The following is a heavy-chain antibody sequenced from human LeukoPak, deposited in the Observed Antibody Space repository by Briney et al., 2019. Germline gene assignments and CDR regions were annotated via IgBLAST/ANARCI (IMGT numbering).Heavy chain of an antibody. CDR2: IIPISGTA. CDR3: ASRFCTYYYDSSGCGGLDY. V-gene: IGHV1-69*05. Sequence: SVKVSCKASGGTFSSYAISWVRQAPGQGLEWMGGIIPISGTANYAQKLQGRVTITTDESTSTAYMELSSLRSEDTAVYYCASRFCTYYYDSSGCGGLDYWGQGTLVTVSS. D-gene: IGHD3-22*01. J-gene: IGHJ4*02. CDR1: GGTFSSYA.